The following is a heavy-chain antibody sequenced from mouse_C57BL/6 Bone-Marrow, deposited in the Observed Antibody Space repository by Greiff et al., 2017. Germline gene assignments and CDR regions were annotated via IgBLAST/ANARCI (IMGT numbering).Heavy chain of an antibody. J-gene: IGHJ3*01. D-gene: IGHD3-3*01. Sequence: EVKLVESEGDLVKPGGSLKLSCAASGFTFSSYGMSWVRQTPDQRLEWVATISSGGSYTYYPDSVKGRFTISRDNAKNTLYLQLSSLKSEDTAMYYWARRGTGAYWGQGTLVTVSA. CDR1: GFTFSSYG. CDR3: ARRGTGAY. CDR2: ISSGGSYT. V-gene: IGHV5-6*02.